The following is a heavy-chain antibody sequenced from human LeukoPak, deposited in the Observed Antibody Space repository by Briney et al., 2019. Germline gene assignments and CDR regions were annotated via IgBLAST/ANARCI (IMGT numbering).Heavy chain of an antibody. CDR1: GFTFSSYS. J-gene: IGHJ4*02. Sequence: GGSLRLSCAASGFTFSSYSMNWVRQAPGKGLEWVSSITSGTTYIYYADSVRGRFTLSRDNAKNSLYLQMNSLRAEDTAVYYCARWPYSSSYYFDYWGQGTLVTVSS. CDR3: ARWPYSSSYYFDY. D-gene: IGHD6-6*01. V-gene: IGHV3-21*01. CDR2: ITSGTTYI.